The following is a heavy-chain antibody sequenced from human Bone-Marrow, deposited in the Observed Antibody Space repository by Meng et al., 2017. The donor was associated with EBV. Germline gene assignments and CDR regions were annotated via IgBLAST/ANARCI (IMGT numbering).Heavy chain of an antibody. V-gene: IGHV1-69*01. CDR1: GGTFSSYA. CDR3: ARDSDILTGPGGY. J-gene: IGHJ4*02. Sequence: VQLLESGAGGKKPGSSVKVPCKASGGTFSSYAISWVRQAPGQGLEWMGGIIPIFGTANYAQKFQGRVTITADESTSTAYMELSSLRSEDTAVYYCARDSDILTGPGGYWGQGTLVTVSS. CDR2: IIPIFGTA. D-gene: IGHD3-9*01.